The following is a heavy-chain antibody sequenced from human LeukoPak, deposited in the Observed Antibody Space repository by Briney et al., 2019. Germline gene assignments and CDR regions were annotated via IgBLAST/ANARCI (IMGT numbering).Heavy chain of an antibody. J-gene: IGHJ4*02. CDR3: AREVYSYFNY. CDR2: ISYDGSNK. V-gene: IGHV3-30*03. CDR1: GFTFSSYG. Sequence: PGRSLRLSCAASGFTFSSYGMHWVRQAPGKGLEWVAVISYDGSNKYYADSVKGRFTVSRDNSKNTLYLQMNSLRAEDTAVYYCAREVYSYFNYWGQGTLVTVSS. D-gene: IGHD4-11*01.